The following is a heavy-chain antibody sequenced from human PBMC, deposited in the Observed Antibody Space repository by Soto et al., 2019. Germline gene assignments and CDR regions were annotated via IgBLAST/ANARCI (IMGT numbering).Heavy chain of an antibody. CDR3: ARVTCELELVEIGN. CDR2: ISYDGSNK. V-gene: IGHV3-30-3*01. CDR1: GFTFSSYA. J-gene: IGHJ4*02. Sequence: QVQLVESGGGVVQPGRSLRLSCAASGFTFSSYAMHWVRQAPGKGLEWVAVISYDGSNKYYADSVKGRFTISRDNSKNTLYLQMNSLRAEDTAVYYCARVTCELELVEIGNWGQGTLVTVSS. D-gene: IGHD1-7*01.